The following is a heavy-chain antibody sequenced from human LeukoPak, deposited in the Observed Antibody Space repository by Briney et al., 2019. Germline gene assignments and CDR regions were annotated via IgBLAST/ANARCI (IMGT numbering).Heavy chain of an antibody. CDR3: GAAAGKLYYYYGMDV. V-gene: IGHV4-59*12. CDR1: GGSISSYY. J-gene: IGHJ6*02. CDR2: IYYSGST. Sequence: SETLSLTCTVSGGSISSYYWSWIRQPPGKGLEWIGYIYYSGSTNYNPSLKSRVTISVDTSKNQFSLKLSSVTAADTAVYYCGAAAGKLYYYYGMDVWGQGTTVTVSS. D-gene: IGHD6-13*01.